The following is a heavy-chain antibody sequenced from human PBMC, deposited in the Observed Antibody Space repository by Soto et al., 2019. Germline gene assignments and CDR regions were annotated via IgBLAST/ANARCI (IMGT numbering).Heavy chain of an antibody. D-gene: IGHD5-12*01. V-gene: IGHV3-48*03. CDR2: ISSGGTTM. CDR3: ATFGGATIGYHYHGMDV. J-gene: IGHJ6*02. CDR1: GFTFSSYE. Sequence: PGGSLRLSCAASGFTFSSYEMNWVRQAPGKGLEWISYISSGGTTMYYADSVKGRFTISRDNAKNSLYLQMNSLRAEDTALYYCATFGGATIGYHYHGMDVWGQGTSVTVSS.